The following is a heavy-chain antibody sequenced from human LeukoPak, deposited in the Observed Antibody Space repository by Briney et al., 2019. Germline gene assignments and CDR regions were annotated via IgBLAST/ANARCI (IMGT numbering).Heavy chain of an antibody. CDR2: IYYSGST. D-gene: IGHD6-13*01. J-gene: IGHJ4*02. CDR1: GGSISSYY. CDR3: ARHSWYAYFDY. V-gene: IGHV4-59*08. Sequence: SETLSLTCTVSGGSISSYYGSWIRQPPGKGLEWVGYIYYSGSTNYNPSLKSRVTISVDTSKNQFSLKLSSVTAADTAVYYCARHSWYAYFDYWGQGTLVTVSS.